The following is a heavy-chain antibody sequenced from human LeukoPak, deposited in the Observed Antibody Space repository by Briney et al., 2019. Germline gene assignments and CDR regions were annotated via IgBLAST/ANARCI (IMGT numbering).Heavy chain of an antibody. CDR2: INPNSGGT. CDR1: GYTFIGYY. V-gene: IGHV1-2*02. J-gene: IGHJ6*02. Sequence: ASVKVSCKASGYTFIGYYMHWVRQAPGQGLEWMGWINPNSGGTNYAQKFQGRVTMTRDTSISTAYMELSRLRSDDTAVYYCARDLIAAAGKGTIYYYYGMDVWGQGTTVTVSS. CDR3: ARDLIAAAGKGTIYYYYGMDV. D-gene: IGHD6-13*01.